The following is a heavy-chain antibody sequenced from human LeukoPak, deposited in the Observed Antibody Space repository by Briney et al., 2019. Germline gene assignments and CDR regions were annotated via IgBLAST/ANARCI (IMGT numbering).Heavy chain of an antibody. CDR3: ARERVSYYDSSGYYLGIDY. J-gene: IGHJ4*02. D-gene: IGHD3-22*01. CDR1: GYTLTGYY. Sequence: ASVKVSCKASGYTLTGYYMHWVRQAPGQGLEWMGWINPNSGGTNYAQKFQGRVTMTRDTSISTAYMELSRLRSDDTAVYYRARERVSYYDSSGYYLGIDYWGQGTLVTVSS. CDR2: INPNSGGT. V-gene: IGHV1-2*02.